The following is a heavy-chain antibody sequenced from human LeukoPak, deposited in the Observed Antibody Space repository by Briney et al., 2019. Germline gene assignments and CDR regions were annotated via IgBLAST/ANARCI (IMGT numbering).Heavy chain of an antibody. V-gene: IGHV1-69*13. CDR3: ARSYYYDSSGYYHFDY. Sequence: ASVKVSCKASGGTFSSYAISWVRQAPGQGLEWKGGIIPIFGTANYAQKFQGRVTITADESTSTAYMELSSLRSEDTAVYYCARSYYYDSSGYYHFDYWGQGTLVTVSS. D-gene: IGHD3-22*01. J-gene: IGHJ4*02. CDR1: GGTFSSYA. CDR2: IIPIFGTA.